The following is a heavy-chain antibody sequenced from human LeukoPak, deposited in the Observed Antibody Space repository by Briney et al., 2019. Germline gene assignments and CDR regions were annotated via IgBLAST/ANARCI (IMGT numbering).Heavy chain of an antibody. J-gene: IGHJ3*02. D-gene: IGHD1-26*01. CDR2: INPNSGGT. V-gene: IGHV1-2*02. CDR1: GYTFTGYY. Sequence: GASVKVSCKASGYTFTGYYMHWVRQAPGQGLEWMGWINPNSGGTNYAQKFQGRVTMTRDTSISTAYMELSRLRSDDTAVYYCAGYSGSYLVLGTFDIWGQGTMVTVSS. CDR3: AGYSGSYLVLGTFDI.